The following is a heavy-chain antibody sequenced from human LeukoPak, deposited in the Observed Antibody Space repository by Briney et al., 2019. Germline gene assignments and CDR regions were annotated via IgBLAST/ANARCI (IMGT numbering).Heavy chain of an antibody. CDR2: IGGTGGNT. V-gene: IGHV3-23*01. CDR1: GFTFSSYA. Sequence: GGSLRLSCAVSGFTFSSYAMSWVRQAPGKGLEWVSAIGGTGGNTYYADSVKGRFTISRDNSKNTLYLQMNSLRAEDTAVYYCAKDRCSNGVGCYYYYMDVWGKGTTVTISS. CDR3: AKDRCSNGVGCYYYYMDV. D-gene: IGHD2-8*01. J-gene: IGHJ6*03.